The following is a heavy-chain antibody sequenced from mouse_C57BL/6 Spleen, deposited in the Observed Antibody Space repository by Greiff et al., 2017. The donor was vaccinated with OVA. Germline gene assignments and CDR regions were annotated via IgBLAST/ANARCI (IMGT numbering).Heavy chain of an antibody. CDR1: GFSLTSYG. J-gene: IGHJ2*01. V-gene: IGHV2-2*01. CDR2: IWSGGST. Sequence: QVQLKESGPGLVQPSQSLSITCTVSGFSLTSYGVHWVRQSPGKGLEWLGVIWSGGSTDYNAAFISRLSISKDNSKSQVFFKMNSLQADDTAIYYCARMTTVVAGDYFDYWGQGTTLTVSS. CDR3: ARMTTVVAGDYFDY. D-gene: IGHD1-1*01.